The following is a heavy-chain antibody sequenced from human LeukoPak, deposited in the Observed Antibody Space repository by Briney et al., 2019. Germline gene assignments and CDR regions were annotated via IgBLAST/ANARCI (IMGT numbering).Heavy chain of an antibody. CDR2: INHSGST. J-gene: IGHJ6*03. Sequence: SETLSLTCAVYGGSFSGYYLSWIRQPPGKGLEWIGEINHSGSTNYNPSLKSRVTISVDTSKNQFSLKLSSVTAADTAVYYCARGLGVVMGYYYYYMDVWGKGTTVTVSS. CDR1: GGSFSGYY. CDR3: ARGLGVVMGYYYYYMDV. V-gene: IGHV4-34*01. D-gene: IGHD3-3*01.